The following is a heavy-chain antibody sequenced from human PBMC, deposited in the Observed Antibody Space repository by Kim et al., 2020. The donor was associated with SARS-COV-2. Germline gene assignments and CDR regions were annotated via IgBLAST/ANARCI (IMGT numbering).Heavy chain of an antibody. CDR2: INPNSGGT. CDR1: GYTFTGYY. J-gene: IGHJ6*02. V-gene: IGHV1-2*06. CDR3: ARGRLLWFGELLSSYYYGMDV. D-gene: IGHD3-10*01. Sequence: ASVKVSCKASGYTFTGYYMHWVRQAPGQGLEWMGRINPNSGGTNYAQKFQGRVTMTRDTSISTAYMELSRLRSDDTAVYYCARGRLLWFGELLSSYYYGMDVWGQGTTVTVSS.